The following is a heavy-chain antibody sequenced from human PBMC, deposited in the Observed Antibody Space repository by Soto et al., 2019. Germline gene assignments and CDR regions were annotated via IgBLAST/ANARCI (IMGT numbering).Heavy chain of an antibody. V-gene: IGHV3-21*01. CDR2: ISSSSSYI. CDR1: GFTFSSYS. CDR3: ARDVWTIFGVAGDYYYYGMDV. J-gene: IGHJ6*02. Sequence: PVGSLRLSCATSGFTFSSYSMNWVRQAPGKWLEWVSSISSSSSYIYYADSVKGRFTISRDNAKNSLYLQMNSLRAEDTAVYYCARDVWTIFGVAGDYYYYGMDVWGQGTTVTVSS. D-gene: IGHD3-3*01.